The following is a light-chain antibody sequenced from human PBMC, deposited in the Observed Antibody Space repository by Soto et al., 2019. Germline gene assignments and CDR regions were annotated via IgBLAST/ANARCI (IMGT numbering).Light chain of an antibody. CDR3: QAYNNYPFT. CDR1: QSISSW. J-gene: IGKJ4*01. Sequence: NQMTQSPSTLSASVGDRVTITCRASQSISSWLAWYQQKPGKAPNLLIYQASTLESGVPARFSGSGSGTEFTFTISSLQPDDFATYYCQAYNNYPFTFGGGTKVEL. V-gene: IGKV1-5*03. CDR2: QAS.